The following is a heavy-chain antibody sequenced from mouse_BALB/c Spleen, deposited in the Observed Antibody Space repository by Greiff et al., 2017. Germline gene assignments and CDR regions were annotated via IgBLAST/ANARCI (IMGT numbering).Heavy chain of an antibody. CDR2: ISSGGSYT. J-gene: IGHJ1*01. Sequence: EVMLVESGGGLVKPGGSLKLSCAASGFTFSSYAMSWVRQTPEKRLEWVATISSGGSYTYYPDSVKGRFTISRDNAKNTLYLQLSSLRSEDTAMYSCARHGSSDWYFDVWGAGTTVTVSS. D-gene: IGHD1-1*01. CDR3: ARHGSSDWYFDV. CDR1: GFTFSSYA. V-gene: IGHV5-9-3*01.